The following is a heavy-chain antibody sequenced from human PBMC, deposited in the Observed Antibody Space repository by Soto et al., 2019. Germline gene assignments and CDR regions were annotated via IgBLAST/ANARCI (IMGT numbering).Heavy chain of an antibody. D-gene: IGHD2-2*02. J-gene: IGHJ2*01. V-gene: IGHV3-23*01. CDR1: GFMFSCCA. CDR3: AKNRGAGDYTNWSFAV. CDR2: IHGDGDYS. Sequence: EVQLLDSGGGLVQPGGSLRLSCAASGFMFSCCAMSWVRQAPGKGLEWVSTIHGDGDYSHYTDSVEGRFTISRDNSRNTLYLQMASLRADDTATYYCAKNRGAGDYTNWSFAVWGRGTLVAVSS.